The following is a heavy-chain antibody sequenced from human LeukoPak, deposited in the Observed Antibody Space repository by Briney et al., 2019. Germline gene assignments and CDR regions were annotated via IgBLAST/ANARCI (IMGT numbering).Heavy chain of an antibody. J-gene: IGHJ4*02. V-gene: IGHV3-23*01. CDR2: ISGSGGST. CDR1: AFTFSSYA. Sequence: GASLRLSCAASAFTFSSYAMSWVRQAPGKGLEWVSAISGSGGSTYYADSVKGRFTISRDSSKNTLYLQMNSLRAEDTAVYYCAKDRRGMVFDYWGQGTLVTVSS. CDR3: AKDRRGMVFDY. D-gene: IGHD3-10*01.